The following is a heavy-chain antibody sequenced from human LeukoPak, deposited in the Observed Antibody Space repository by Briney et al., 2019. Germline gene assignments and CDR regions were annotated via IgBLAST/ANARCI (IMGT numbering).Heavy chain of an antibody. J-gene: IGHJ4*02. D-gene: IGHD3-22*01. Sequence: ASVKVSCKASGYTFTGYYMHWVRQAPGQGLEWMGRINPNSGGTNYAQKFQGRVTMTRDTSISTAYMELSRLRSDDTAVYYCAREQGYYYDSRGYSPIDYWGQGTLVTVSS. V-gene: IGHV1-2*06. CDR1: GYTFTGYY. CDR3: AREQGYYYDSRGYSPIDY. CDR2: INPNSGGT.